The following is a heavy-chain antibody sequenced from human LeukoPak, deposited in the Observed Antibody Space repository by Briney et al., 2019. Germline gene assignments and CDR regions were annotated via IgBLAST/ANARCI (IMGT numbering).Heavy chain of an antibody. J-gene: IGHJ6*02. Sequence: PSETLSLTCTVSGGSISSGGYYWGWLRQHPGTGLEWIGYIYYSGSTYYNPSLKSRVTISVDTSKNQFSLKLSSVTAADTAVYYCARDLIVATTRGYYGMDVWGQGTTVTVSS. CDR3: ARDLIVATTRGYYGMDV. CDR1: GGSISSGGYY. V-gene: IGHV4-31*03. CDR2: IYYSGST. D-gene: IGHD5-12*01.